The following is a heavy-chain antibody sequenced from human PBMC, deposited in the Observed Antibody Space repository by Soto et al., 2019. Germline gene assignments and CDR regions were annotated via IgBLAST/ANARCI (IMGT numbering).Heavy chain of an antibody. D-gene: IGHD3-9*01. Sequence: VGSLRLSCAASGFTFSSYSMNWVRQAPGKGLEWVSYISSSSSTIYYADSVKGRFTISRDNAKNSLYLQMNSLRDEDTAVYYCARGGPNSIYYYYYYGMDVWGQGTTVTVSS. CDR2: ISSSSSTI. CDR3: ARGGPNSIYYYYYYGMDV. V-gene: IGHV3-48*02. J-gene: IGHJ6*02. CDR1: GFTFSSYS.